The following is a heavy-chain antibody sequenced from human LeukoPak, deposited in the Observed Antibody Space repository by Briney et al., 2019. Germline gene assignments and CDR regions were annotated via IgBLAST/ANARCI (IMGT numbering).Heavy chain of an antibody. V-gene: IGHV3-21*01. CDR3: AREEGRDTAMARGYYYCGMDV. J-gene: IGHJ6*02. CDR2: ISSSSSYI. CDR1: GFTFSSYG. D-gene: IGHD5-18*01. Sequence: GGSLRLSCAASGFTFSSYGMHWVRQAPGKGLEWVSSISSSSSYIYYADSVKGRFTISRDDAKNSLYLQMNSLRAEDTAVYYCAREEGRDTAMARGYYYCGMDVWGQGTTVTVSS.